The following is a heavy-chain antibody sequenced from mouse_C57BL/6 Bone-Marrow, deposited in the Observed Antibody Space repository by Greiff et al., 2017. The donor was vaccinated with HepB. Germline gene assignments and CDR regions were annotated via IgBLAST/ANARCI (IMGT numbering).Heavy chain of an antibody. CDR1: GYTFTSYW. V-gene: IGHV1-64*01. D-gene: IGHD1-1*01. CDR2: IHPNSGST. Sequence: QVQLQQPGAELVKPGASVKLSCKASGYTFTSYWMHWVKQRPGQGLEWIGMIHPNSGSTNYNEKFKSKATLTVDKSSSTAYMQLSSLTSEDSAVYYCARWEFITTVVAYWGQGTLVTVSA. J-gene: IGHJ3*01. CDR3: ARWEFITTVVAY.